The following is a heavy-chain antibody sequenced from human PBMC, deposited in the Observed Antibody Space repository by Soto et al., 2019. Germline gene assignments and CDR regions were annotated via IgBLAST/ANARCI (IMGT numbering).Heavy chain of an antibody. V-gene: IGHV3-23*01. J-gene: IGHJ4*02. CDR3: AKGSFGFDY. CDR2: ISKSGDST. Sequence: GGSLRLSCAASGVTFTSYAMTWVRQVPGEGLQWVTSISKSGDSTYYADSVKGRFTTSRDNSKNTLYLQMNSLRAEDTAIYYCAKGSFGFDYWGQGTLVTVSS. CDR1: GVTFTSYA. D-gene: IGHD3-10*01.